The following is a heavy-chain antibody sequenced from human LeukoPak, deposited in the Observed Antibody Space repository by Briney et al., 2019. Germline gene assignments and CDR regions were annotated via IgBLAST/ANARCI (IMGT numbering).Heavy chain of an antibody. CDR3: VRDKEVVTGIGWFDP. D-gene: IGHD2-21*02. CDR1: GFTFSNYW. Sequence: GGSLRLSCAASGFTFSNYWMHWVRQAPGKGLVWVSRIDSDGKTTNYADSVKGRFTISRDNAKNTLYLQMSSLRVEDTAAYYCVRDKEVVTGIGWFDPWGQGTQVTVSS. V-gene: IGHV3-74*01. CDR2: IDSDGKTT. J-gene: IGHJ5*02.